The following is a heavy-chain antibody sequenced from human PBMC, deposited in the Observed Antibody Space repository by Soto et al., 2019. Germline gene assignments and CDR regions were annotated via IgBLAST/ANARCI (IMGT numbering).Heavy chain of an antibody. CDR2: ISYDGSNK. Sequence: PGGSLRLSCAASGFTFSSYGMHWVRQAPGKGLEWVAVISYDGSNKYYADSVKGRFTISRDNSKNTLYLQMNSLRAEDTAVYYCAKDLVGRYYGSGSYSKPGGYYYYYGMDVWGQGTTVTVSS. CDR3: AKDLVGRYYGSGSYSKPGGYYYYYGMDV. J-gene: IGHJ6*02. D-gene: IGHD3-10*01. V-gene: IGHV3-30*18. CDR1: GFTFSSYG.